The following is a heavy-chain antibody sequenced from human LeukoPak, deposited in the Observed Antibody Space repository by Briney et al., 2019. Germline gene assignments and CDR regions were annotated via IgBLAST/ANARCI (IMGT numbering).Heavy chain of an antibody. V-gene: IGHV3-20*03. D-gene: IGHD4-17*01. CDR1: GCNYDDFG. CDR3: ARSGGDYNFYYYYTDV. J-gene: IGHJ6*03. CDR2: LNWKGDNT. Sequence: GGSLRLSFASCGCNYDDFGMDGVRQPPGKGLEWVSGLNWKGDNTRDAGSVKGRFTISRENDKNSLYLQMNSLRAEDTVLYYCARSGGDYNFYYYYTDVWGKGTTVTVSS.